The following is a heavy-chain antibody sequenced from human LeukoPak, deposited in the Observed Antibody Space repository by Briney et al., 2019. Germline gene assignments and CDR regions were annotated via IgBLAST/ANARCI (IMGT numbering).Heavy chain of an antibody. J-gene: IGHJ4*02. CDR1: GGSFSGHY. V-gene: IGHV4-34*01. CDR2: SYHSGST. Sequence: PSETLSLTCAVYGGSFSGHYWTWIRQTPDKGLEWIGESYHSGSTNYNPSLKSRVTISVDTSKNRFSLKLTSVTAADTAVYHCARGRTGAAALDSWGPGTRVTVSS. D-gene: IGHD2-2*01. CDR3: ARGRTGAAALDS.